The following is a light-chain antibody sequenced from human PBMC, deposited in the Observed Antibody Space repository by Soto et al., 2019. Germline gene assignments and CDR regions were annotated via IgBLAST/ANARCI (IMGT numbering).Light chain of an antibody. V-gene: IGLV3-21*04. CDR1: NIEGKS. CDR2: YDS. J-gene: IGLJ7*01. Sequence: SYELTQPPSVSVAPGKTARISCGGDNIEGKSVHWYQQKPGQAPVVVIYYDSDRPSGIPGRFSGSNSGNTATLTISRVEAGDEADYYCQVWDSRSDLYAVFGGGTQLTVL. CDR3: QVWDSRSDLYAV.